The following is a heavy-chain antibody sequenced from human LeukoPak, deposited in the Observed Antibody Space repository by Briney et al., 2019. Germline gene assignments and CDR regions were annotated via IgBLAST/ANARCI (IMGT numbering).Heavy chain of an antibody. Sequence: PWASVKVSYKASGYTFTSSGISWVRQPPGQGLEGMGWINAYKGNTNYAQKLHGRVTMTTDTSTSTAYMELRSLRSDDTAVYYCAIDVRNTYYYDSSGYAYFDYWGQGTLVTVPS. V-gene: IGHV1-18*04. CDR3: AIDVRNTYYYDSSGYAYFDY. CDR1: GYTFTSSG. CDR2: INAYKGNT. D-gene: IGHD3-22*01. J-gene: IGHJ4*02.